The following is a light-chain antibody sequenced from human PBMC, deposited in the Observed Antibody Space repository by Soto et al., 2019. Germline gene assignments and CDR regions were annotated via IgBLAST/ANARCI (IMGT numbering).Light chain of an antibody. CDR2: EVS. J-gene: IGLJ2*01. CDR3: SSFTSSTTVV. Sequence: QSALTQPASVSGSPGQSITISCTGTSSDVGYYNYVSWYQQHPGKAPKLMIYEVSNRPSGVSNRFSGSKSGNTASLTISGLQAEDEGDYYCSSFTSSTTVVFGGGTKLTVL. CDR1: SSDVGYYNY. V-gene: IGLV2-14*01.